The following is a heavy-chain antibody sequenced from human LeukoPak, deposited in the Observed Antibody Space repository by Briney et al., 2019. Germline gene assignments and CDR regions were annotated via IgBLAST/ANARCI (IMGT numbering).Heavy chain of an antibody. V-gene: IGHV3-53*01. D-gene: IGHD6-13*01. CDR1: GFTVSSNY. J-gene: IGHJ3*02. CDR2: IYSGGST. Sequence: GGSLRLSCAASGFTVSSNYMSWVRQAPGKGLEWVSVIYSGGSTYYADSVKGRFTISRDNSKNTLYLQMNSLRAEDTAVYYCARDLVAAAGTLAFDIWGQGTMVTVSS. CDR3: ARDLVAAAGTLAFDI.